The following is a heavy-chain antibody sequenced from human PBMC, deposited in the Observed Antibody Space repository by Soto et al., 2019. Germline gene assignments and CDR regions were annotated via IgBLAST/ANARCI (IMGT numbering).Heavy chain of an antibody. CDR2: IYYSGST. J-gene: IGHJ3*02. CDR1: GGSISSGGYY. D-gene: IGHD6-6*01. CDR3: ARDPTDWQLVGFFDI. Sequence: QVQLQESGPGLVKPSQTLSLTCTVSGGSISSGGYYWSWIRQHPGKGLEWIGYIYYSGSTYYNPSLKSRVTISVDTSKNQFSLKLSSVTAADTAVYYYARDPTDWQLVGFFDIWGQGTMVTVSS. V-gene: IGHV4-31*03.